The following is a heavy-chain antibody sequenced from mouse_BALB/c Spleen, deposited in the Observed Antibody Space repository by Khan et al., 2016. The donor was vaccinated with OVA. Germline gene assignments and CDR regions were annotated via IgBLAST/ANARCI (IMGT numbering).Heavy chain of an antibody. Sequence: QVQLQQSGPELVKPGASVKMSCKTSGYTFTDYDIRWVKQRTGQGLEWIGEIYPGSGSTYYNEKFKGKATLTADKSSNTAYMQLSSLTSEDSAVYFCAKIFYGNSYAMDYWGQGTAGTVSS. V-gene: IGHV1-77*01. J-gene: IGHJ4*01. CDR1: GYTFTDYD. D-gene: IGHD2-1*01. CDR2: IYPGSGST. CDR3: AKIFYGNSYAMDY.